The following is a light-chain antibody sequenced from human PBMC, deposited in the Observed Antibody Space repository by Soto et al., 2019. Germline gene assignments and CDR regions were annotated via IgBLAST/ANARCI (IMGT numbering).Light chain of an antibody. J-gene: IGKJ5*01. CDR3: QQYNSAPLT. V-gene: IGKV1-27*01. CDR2: AAS. Sequence: DIPMTQSPSSLSASVGDTVTITCRSSQGIINYLAWYQQKPGKVPKLLIYAASTLLSGVPSRFSGTGSGTDFTLTISSLQPEDVATYYCQQYNSAPLTFGQGTRLEIK. CDR1: QGIINY.